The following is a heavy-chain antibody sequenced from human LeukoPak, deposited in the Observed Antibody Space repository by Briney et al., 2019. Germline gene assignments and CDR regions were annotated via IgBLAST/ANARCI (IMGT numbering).Heavy chain of an antibody. CDR1: GFVFSNAW. CDR3: TTGYSSGYFCPCG. D-gene: IGHD6-19*01. J-gene: IGHJ4*02. V-gene: IGHV3-15*01. Sequence: PGGSLRLSCAASGFVFSNAWVSWVRQAPGKGLEWVGRIKSKTNGGTTDYAAPVKGRFTISRDDAKNTLYLQMNSLKTEDTAVYHCTTGYSSGYFCPCGWGQGTLVTVSS. CDR2: IKSKTNGGTT.